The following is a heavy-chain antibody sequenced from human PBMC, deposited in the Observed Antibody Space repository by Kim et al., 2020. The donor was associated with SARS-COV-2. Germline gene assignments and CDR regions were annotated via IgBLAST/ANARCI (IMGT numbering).Heavy chain of an antibody. CDR1: GGSISSYY. D-gene: IGHD5-12*01. CDR3: ARLLPSPDIVATITYFDY. Sequence: SETLSLTCTVSGGSISSYYWSWIRQPPGKGLEWIGYIYYSGSTNYNPSLKSRVTISVDTSKNQFSLKLSSVTAADTAVYYCARLLPSPDIVATITYFDYWGQGTLVTVSS. V-gene: IGHV4-59*08. J-gene: IGHJ4*02. CDR2: IYYSGST.